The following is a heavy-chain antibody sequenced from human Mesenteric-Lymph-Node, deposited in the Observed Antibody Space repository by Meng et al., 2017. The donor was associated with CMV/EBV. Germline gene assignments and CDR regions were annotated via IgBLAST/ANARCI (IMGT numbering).Heavy chain of an antibody. J-gene: IGHJ4*02. CDR3: AETTRTVYCSGGSCDHGSY. CDR1: GFTLSSYA. Sequence: GESLKISCAASGFTLSSYAMSRVRQAPGKGLEWVSAISGSGGSTYYADSVKGRFTISRDNSKNTLYLQMNSLRAEDTAVYYCAETTRTVYCSGGSCDHGSYWGQGTLVTVSS. D-gene: IGHD2-15*01. V-gene: IGHV3-23*01. CDR2: ISGSGGST.